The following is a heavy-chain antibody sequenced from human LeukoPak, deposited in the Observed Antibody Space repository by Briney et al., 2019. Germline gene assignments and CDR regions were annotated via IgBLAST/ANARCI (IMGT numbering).Heavy chain of an antibody. CDR1: GFTFSSYG. V-gene: IGHV3-30*03. CDR3: TRVGYIDEGINY. Sequence: GGSLRLSCAASGFTFSSYGMHWVRQAPGKGLEWVAVISYDGSNKYYADSVKGRFTISRDNSKNTLYLQMNSLRAEDTAIYYCTRVGYIDEGINYWGQGTLVTVSS. CDR2: ISYDGSNK. D-gene: IGHD5-24*01. J-gene: IGHJ4*02.